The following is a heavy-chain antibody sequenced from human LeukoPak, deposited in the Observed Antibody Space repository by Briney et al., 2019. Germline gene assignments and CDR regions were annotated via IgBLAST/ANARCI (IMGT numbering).Heavy chain of an antibody. CDR2: ISSSGSTI. J-gene: IGHJ6*03. CDR1: GFTFSSYS. Sequence: GGSLRLSCAASGFTFSSYSMNWVRQAPGKGLEWVSYISSSGSTIYYADSVKGRFTISRDNAKNSLYLQMNSLRAEDTAVYYCAREHSSRYYYYYYMDVWGKGTTVTISS. D-gene: IGHD6-19*01. CDR3: AREHSSRYYYYYYMDV. V-gene: IGHV3-48*04.